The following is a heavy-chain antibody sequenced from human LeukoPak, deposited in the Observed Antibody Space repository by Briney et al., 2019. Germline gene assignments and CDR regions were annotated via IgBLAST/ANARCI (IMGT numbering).Heavy chain of an antibody. D-gene: IGHD2-2*01. CDR2: ISFDGGNE. CDR3: ARDEGYCSSTSCYVYGMDV. V-gene: IGHV3-30*04. J-gene: IGHJ6*02. Sequence: PGGSLRLSCAASGFIFSSYAMHWVRQAPGKGLEWVAVISFDGGNEYYADSVKGRFTVSRDNSKNTLYLQMNSLRAEDTAVYYCARDEGYCSSTSCYVYGMDVWGQGTTVTVSS. CDR1: GFIFSSYA.